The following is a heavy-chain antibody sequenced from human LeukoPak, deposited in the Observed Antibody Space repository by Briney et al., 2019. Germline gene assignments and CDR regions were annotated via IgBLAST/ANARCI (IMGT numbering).Heavy chain of an antibody. CDR1: GGSFSGYY. D-gene: IGHD3-22*01. Sequence: SETLSLTCVVYGGSFSGYYWSWIRQPPGKGLEWIGEINYSGSTNYNPSLKSRVTISVDTSKNQFSLKLSSVTAADTAVYYCARSSEGRYYYDSSGYSYYYYYMDVWGKGTTVTISS. CDR2: INYSGST. J-gene: IGHJ6*03. CDR3: ARSSEGRYYYDSSGYSYYYYYMDV. V-gene: IGHV4-34*01.